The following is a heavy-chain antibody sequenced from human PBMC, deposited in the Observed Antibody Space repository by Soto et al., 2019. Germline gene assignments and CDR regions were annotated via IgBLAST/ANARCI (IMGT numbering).Heavy chain of an antibody. D-gene: IGHD2-2*02. V-gene: IGHV4-31*03. Sequence: QVQLQESGPGLVRPSQTLSLTCTVSGGSISSAAYYWSWIRQHPGKGLEWIGYISLSGSTYYNPSLKRRVIISVDTPEYHVSLGLTSGTAADTEVYYCAGEYTYGSNFFDCWGQGALVTVSS. J-gene: IGHJ4*02. CDR2: ISLSGST. CDR3: AGEYTYGSNFFDC. CDR1: GGSISSAAYY.